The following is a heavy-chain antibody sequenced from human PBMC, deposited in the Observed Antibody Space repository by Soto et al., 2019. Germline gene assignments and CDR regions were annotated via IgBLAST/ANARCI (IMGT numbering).Heavy chain of an antibody. CDR3: ASGRWYGMDV. V-gene: IGHV4-34*01. CDR2: INHSGST. D-gene: IGHD3-16*02. CDR1: GGSFSGYY. J-gene: IGHJ6*02. Sequence: QVQLQQWGAGLLRPTETLSLTCAVYGGSFSGYYWSWIRQPPGKGLEWIGEINHSGSTNYNPSLKSRVTISVDTSKNQFSLKLSSVTDAYTAVYYCASGRWYGMDVWGQGTTVTVSS.